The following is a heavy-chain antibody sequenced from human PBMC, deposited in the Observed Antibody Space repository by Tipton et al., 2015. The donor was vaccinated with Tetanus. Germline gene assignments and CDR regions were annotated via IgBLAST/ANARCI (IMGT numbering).Heavy chain of an antibody. CDR2: IYYSGDT. J-gene: IGHJ5*02. D-gene: IGHD6-6*01. Sequence: TLSLTCAVYGGSLSRYYWTWIRQHPGKGLEWIGYIYYSGDTYINPSLKSRVTMSVDTSKNQFSLNVSSVTAADTAVYYCARDQGGGRVVRLNWFDPWGQGTLVTVSS. CDR3: ARDQGGGRVVRLNWFDP. CDR1: GGSLSRYY. V-gene: IGHV4-31*11.